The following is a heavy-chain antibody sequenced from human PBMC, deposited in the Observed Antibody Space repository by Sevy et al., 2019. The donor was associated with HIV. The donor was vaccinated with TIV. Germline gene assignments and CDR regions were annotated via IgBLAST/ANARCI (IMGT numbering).Heavy chain of an antibody. J-gene: IGHJ4*02. D-gene: IGHD6-13*01. CDR2: IYSGGST. Sequence: GGCLRLSCAASGFTVSSNYMSWVRQAPGKVLEWVSVIYSGGSTYYADSVKGRFTISRDNSKNTLYLQMNSLRAEDTAVYYCARGRGSSWYEDYWGQGTLVTVSS. V-gene: IGHV3-53*01. CDR3: ARGRGSSWYEDY. CDR1: GFTVSSNY.